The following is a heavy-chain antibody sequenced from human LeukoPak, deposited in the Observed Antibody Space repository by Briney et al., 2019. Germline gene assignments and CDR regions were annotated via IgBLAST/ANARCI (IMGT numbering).Heavy chain of an antibody. V-gene: IGHV3-7*01. D-gene: IGHD6-19*01. CDR2: IKKDGSEK. CDR1: GFTFSSSW. CDR3: ARISTAVAGGDY. J-gene: IGHJ4*02. Sequence: GGSLRLSCAASGFTFSSSWMSWVRQAPGKGLEWVANIKKDGSEKYYVDSVKGRFTISRDNAKNSVYLQMDSLRVEDTAVYYCARISTAVAGGDYWGQGTLSPSPQ.